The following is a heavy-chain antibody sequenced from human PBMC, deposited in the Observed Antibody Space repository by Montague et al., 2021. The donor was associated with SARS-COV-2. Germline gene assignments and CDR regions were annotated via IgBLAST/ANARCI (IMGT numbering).Heavy chain of an antibody. CDR2: IRYSGSN. J-gene: IGHJ4*02. Sequence: SETLSLTCSVSGGSIGSYYWSWLRQPPGKELEWIGHIRYSGSNTYSPPFKSRVTISIDTPKNQFSLKLSSVTAADTAVYYCARSLDPSGTYYLPYWGQGTLVTVSS. D-gene: IGHD3-10*01. V-gene: IGHV4-59*01. CDR1: GGSIGSYY. CDR3: ARSLDPSGTYYLPY.